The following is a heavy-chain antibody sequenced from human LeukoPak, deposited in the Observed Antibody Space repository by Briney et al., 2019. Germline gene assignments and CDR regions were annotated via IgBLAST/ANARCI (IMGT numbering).Heavy chain of an antibody. V-gene: IGHV3-21*04. D-gene: IGHD3-16*02. Sequence: PGGSLRLSCAASGFTFSSYSMNWVRQAPGKGLEWVSSISSSSSYIYYADSVKGRFTISRDNAKNSLYLQMNSLRAEDTALYYCARVKFDDYVWGSYRNDCWGQGTLVTVSS. CDR2: ISSSSSYI. CDR3: ARVKFDDYVWGSYRNDC. CDR1: GFTFSSYS. J-gene: IGHJ4*02.